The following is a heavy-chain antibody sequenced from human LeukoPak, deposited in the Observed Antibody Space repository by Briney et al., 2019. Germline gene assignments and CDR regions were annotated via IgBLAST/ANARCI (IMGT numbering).Heavy chain of an antibody. J-gene: IGHJ5*02. D-gene: IGHD2-15*01. Sequence: PSETLSLTCTVSGGSISSGGYYWSWIRQHPGKGLEWIGYIYYSGSTYYNPSLKSRVTISVDMSKNQFSLKLSSVTAADTAVYYCARVRPHCSGGSCYLRGGWFDPWGQGTLVTVSS. V-gene: IGHV4-31*03. CDR1: GGSISSGGYY. CDR3: ARVRPHCSGGSCYLRGGWFDP. CDR2: IYYSGST.